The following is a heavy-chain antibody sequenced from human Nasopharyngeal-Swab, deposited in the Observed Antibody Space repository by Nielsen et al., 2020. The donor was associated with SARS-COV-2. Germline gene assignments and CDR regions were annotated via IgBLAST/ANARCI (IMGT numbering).Heavy chain of an antibody. D-gene: IGHD3-16*01. V-gene: IGHV3-23*01. J-gene: IGHJ6*02. CDR2: ITGSGDAT. CDR3: AKDGVRLNGIDV. Sequence: GESLKISCAASGFTFSSFAMMWVRQVPGRGLEWVSAITGSGDATNYEDSVRGRFTISRDNSKSTLYLQMNSLRAEDTAEYFCAKDGVRLNGIDVWGQGTTVTVSS. CDR1: GFTFSSFA.